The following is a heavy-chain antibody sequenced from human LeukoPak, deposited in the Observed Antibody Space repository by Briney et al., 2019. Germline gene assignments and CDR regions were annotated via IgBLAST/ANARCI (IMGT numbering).Heavy chain of an antibody. J-gene: IGHJ4*02. V-gene: IGHV4-39*01. CDR3: ASLRERSYYTRGFDY. Sequence: SETLSLTCTVSGGSISSSSYYWGGIRQHRGKGREGSGSIYYSGSTYDNASLKSRLNISVDTSKNAFSLKLSSVTAADTAVYYCASLRERSYYTRGFDYWGQGSLVTVSS. CDR2: IYYSGST. D-gene: IGHD5-18*01. CDR1: GGSISSSSYY.